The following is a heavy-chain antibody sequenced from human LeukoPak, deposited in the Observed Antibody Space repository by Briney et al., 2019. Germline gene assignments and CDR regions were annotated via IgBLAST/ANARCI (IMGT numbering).Heavy chain of an antibody. D-gene: IGHD2-15*01. CDR2: MNPNSGNT. CDR1: GYTFTSYD. V-gene: IGHV1-8*03. J-gene: IGHJ5*02. CDR3: ARAGAVVDNWFDP. Sequence: ASVKVSCKASGYTFTSYDINWVRQATGQGLEWMGWMNPNSGNTGYAQKFQGRVTITRNTSMSTAYMELSSLRSEDTAVYYCARAGAVVDNWFDPWGQGTLVTVSS.